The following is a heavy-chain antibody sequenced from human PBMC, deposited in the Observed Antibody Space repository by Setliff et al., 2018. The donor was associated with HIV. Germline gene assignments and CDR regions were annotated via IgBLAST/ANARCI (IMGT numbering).Heavy chain of an antibody. J-gene: IGHJ6*02. CDR2: IYSTGST. V-gene: IGHV4-59*01. Sequence: PSETLSLTCTVSGDSISSYYWSWIRQSPGKGFEWIGYIYSTGSTNYNPSLQSRVTISMVASRNQFSLKLSSVTAADTAVYYCASPKERYYYGSGTNVREYYGMDVWGQGTTVTVSS. CDR1: GDSISSYY. CDR3: ASPKERYYYGSGTNVREYYGMDV. D-gene: IGHD3-10*01.